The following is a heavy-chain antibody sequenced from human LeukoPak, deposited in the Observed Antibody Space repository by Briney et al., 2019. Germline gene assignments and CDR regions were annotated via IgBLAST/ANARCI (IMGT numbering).Heavy chain of an antibody. V-gene: IGHV3-30*02. CDR1: GFIFSSYG. J-gene: IGHJ4*02. D-gene: IGHD2-15*01. CDR2: IRYDGIKK. CDR3: ARAGSFSSSYGISWDY. Sequence: TGGSLRLSCAASGFIFSSYGMHWVRQAPGKGLEWVAFIRYDGIKKYYADSVKGRFTISRDNSKNTLYLQMNSLRAEDTAVYYCARAGSFSSSYGISWDYWGQGALVAVSS.